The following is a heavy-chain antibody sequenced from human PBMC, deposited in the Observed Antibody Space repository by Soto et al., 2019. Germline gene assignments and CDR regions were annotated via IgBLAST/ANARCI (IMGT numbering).Heavy chain of an antibody. J-gene: IGHJ6*02. V-gene: IGHV3-23*01. CDR1: GFTISSYA. CDR3: AKDRSSFFHDGMDV. CDR2: ITGSGRT. D-gene: IGHD6-6*01. Sequence: EEQLLESGGGLVQPGGSLRLSCAASGFTISSYAMNWVRQAPGKGLEWVSAITGSGRTYYADSVKGRFTISRDNSKSTLFWQMNSLRSEDTAVYHCAKDRSSFFHDGMDVWGLGTTVSVSS.